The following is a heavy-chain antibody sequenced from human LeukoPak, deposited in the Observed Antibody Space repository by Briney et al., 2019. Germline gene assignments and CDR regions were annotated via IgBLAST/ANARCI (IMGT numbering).Heavy chain of an antibody. CDR1: GGSISSGDYY. D-gene: IGHD2-2*01. CDR2: IYYSGST. V-gene: IGHV4-30-4*01. CDR3: VSSTYCPSPSGCLGY. Sequence: SETLSLTCTVSGGSISSGDYYWSWIRQPPGKGLEWIGYIYYSGSTYYNPSLKSRVTITVDKSTNQFSLKLTSVTAADTAVYYCVSSTYCPSPSGCLGYWGQGTLVTVSS. J-gene: IGHJ4*02.